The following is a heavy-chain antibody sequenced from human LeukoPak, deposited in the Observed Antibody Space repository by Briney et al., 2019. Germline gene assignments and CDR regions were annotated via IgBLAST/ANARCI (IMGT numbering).Heavy chain of an antibody. V-gene: IGHV1-8*02. CDR3: ARGPLENDY. CDR1: GGTFSSYA. Sequence: ASVKVSCKASGGTFSSYAISWVRQAPGQGLEWMGWMNPNSGNTGYAQKFQGRVTMTRNTSISTAYMELSSLRSEDTAVYYCARGPLENDYWGQGTLVTVSS. CDR2: MNPNSGNT. J-gene: IGHJ4*02.